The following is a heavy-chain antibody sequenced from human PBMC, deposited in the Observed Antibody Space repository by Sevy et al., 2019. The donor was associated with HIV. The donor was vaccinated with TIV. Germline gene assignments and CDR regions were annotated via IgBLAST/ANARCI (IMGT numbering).Heavy chain of an antibody. V-gene: IGHV1-69*13. Sequence: ASVKVSCKASGGTFSSYAISWVRQAPGQGLEWMGGTIPIFGTANYAQKFQGRVTITADESTSTAYMELSSLRSEDTAVYYCARDGTYYYDSSGYKDYYYYGMDVWGQGTTVTVSS. CDR1: GGTFSSYA. CDR3: ARDGTYYYDSSGYKDYYYYGMDV. CDR2: TIPIFGTA. D-gene: IGHD3-22*01. J-gene: IGHJ6*02.